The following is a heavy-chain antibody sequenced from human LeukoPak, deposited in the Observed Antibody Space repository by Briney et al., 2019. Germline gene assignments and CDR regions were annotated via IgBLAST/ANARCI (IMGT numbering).Heavy chain of an antibody. D-gene: IGHD1-1*01. CDR1: GFTFSSYA. CDR3: AKQLERRCFDY. CDR2: ISYDGSNT. V-gene: IGHV3-30-3*02. Sequence: GGSLRLSCAASGFTFSSYAMHWVRQAPGKGLEWVSLISYDGSNTYYADSVQGRFTISRDNSKNTLYLQMNSLRAGDTAVYYCAKQLERRCFDYWGQGTLVTVSS. J-gene: IGHJ4*02.